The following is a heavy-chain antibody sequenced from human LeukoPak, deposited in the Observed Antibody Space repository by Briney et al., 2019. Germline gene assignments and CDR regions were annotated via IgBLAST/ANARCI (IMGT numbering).Heavy chain of an antibody. Sequence: ASVKVSCKASGYTFTSYGISWVRQAPGQGLEWMGWISAYNGNTNYAQKLQDRVTMTTDTSTSTAYMELRSLRSDDTAVYYCARPGYCSGGSCLYYFDYWGQGTLVTVSS. CDR2: ISAYNGNT. CDR1: GYTFTSYG. J-gene: IGHJ4*02. D-gene: IGHD2-15*01. CDR3: ARPGYCSGGSCLYYFDY. V-gene: IGHV1-18*01.